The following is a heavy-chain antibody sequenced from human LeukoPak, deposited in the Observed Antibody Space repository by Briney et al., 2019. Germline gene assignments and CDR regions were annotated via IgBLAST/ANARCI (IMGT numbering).Heavy chain of an antibody. CDR1: GGSISSGGYS. Sequence: PSQTLSLTCAVSGGSISSGGYSWSWIRQPPGKGLEWIGYIYHSGSSYYNPSLKSRVTISVDRSKNQFSLKLSSGTAADTAVYYRARAQAPNWFDPWGQGTLVTVSS. J-gene: IGHJ5*02. CDR2: IYHSGSS. CDR3: ARAQAPNWFDP. V-gene: IGHV4-30-2*01.